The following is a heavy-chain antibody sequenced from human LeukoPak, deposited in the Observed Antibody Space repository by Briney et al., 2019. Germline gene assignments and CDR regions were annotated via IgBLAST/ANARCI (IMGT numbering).Heavy chain of an antibody. J-gene: IGHJ5*02. V-gene: IGHV1-69*05. Sequence: SVKVSCKVSGGSFRGSTFAWVRQAPGRGLEWMGGTIPIFGAPNYALEFQGRATITTDESTSTVYMELSSLTSEDTAIYYCTRGPLHVALSSGSLKWLDPWGQGSLVTVSS. D-gene: IGHD5-12*01. CDR2: TIPIFGAP. CDR3: TRGPLHVALSSGSLKWLDP. CDR1: GGSFRGST.